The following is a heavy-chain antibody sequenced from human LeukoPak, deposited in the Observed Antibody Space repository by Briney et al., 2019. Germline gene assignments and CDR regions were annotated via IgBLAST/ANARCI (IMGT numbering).Heavy chain of an antibody. J-gene: IGHJ4*02. CDR1: GYTFASYY. Sequence: ASVKVSCXASGYTFASYYVHWVRQAPGQGLEWMGVINPGGGSTSYAQKFQGRVTMTRDTSTSTVYMELSSLRSEDTAVYYCARGDIDYWGQGTLVTVSS. CDR2: INPGGGST. CDR3: ARGDIDY. V-gene: IGHV1-46*01.